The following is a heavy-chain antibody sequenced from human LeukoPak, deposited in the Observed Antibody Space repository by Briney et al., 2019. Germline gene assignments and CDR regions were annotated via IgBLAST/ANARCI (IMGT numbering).Heavy chain of an antibody. Sequence: ASVKVSCKASGYTFTGYYMHWVRQAPGQGLEWMGWINPNSGGTNYAQKFQGRVTMTRGTSISTAYMELSRLRSDDTAVYYCASGVVPAAIGWNWFDPWGQGTLVTVSS. J-gene: IGHJ5*02. D-gene: IGHD2-2*01. CDR1: GYTFTGYY. CDR3: ASGVVPAAIGWNWFDP. V-gene: IGHV1-2*02. CDR2: INPNSGGT.